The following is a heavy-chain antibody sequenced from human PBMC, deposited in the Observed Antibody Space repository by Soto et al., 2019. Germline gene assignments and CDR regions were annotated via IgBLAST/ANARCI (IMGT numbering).Heavy chain of an antibody. CDR2: IIPTFGRT. CDR1: GDTFSSYA. J-gene: IGHJ6*02. D-gene: IGHD3-10*02. CDR3: ARDPLSSFAMDV. Sequence: GASVKISCTASGDTFSSYAISWVRQAPGKGLEWMGKIIPTFGRTNYAQKFQGRLTISADDSTSTAYMELSSLLSEDTAVYYCARDPLSSFAMDVWGQVTTVTAS. V-gene: IGHV1-69*13.